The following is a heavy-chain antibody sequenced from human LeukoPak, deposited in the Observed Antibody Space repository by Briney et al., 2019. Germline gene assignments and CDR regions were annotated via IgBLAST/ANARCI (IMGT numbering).Heavy chain of an antibody. D-gene: IGHD6-13*01. CDR1: GGSISSYY. CDR2: IYYSGST. J-gene: IGHJ4*02. Sequence: SETLSLTCTVSGGSISSYYWSWIRQPPGRGLEWIGYIYYSGSTYYNPSLKSRVTISVDTSKNQFSLKLSSVTAADTAVYYCAREGQSSSWYGVDYWGQGTLVTVSS. CDR3: AREGQSSSWYGVDY. V-gene: IGHV4-59*12.